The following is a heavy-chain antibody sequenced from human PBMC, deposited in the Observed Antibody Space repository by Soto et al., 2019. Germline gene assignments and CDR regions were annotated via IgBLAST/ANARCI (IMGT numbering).Heavy chain of an antibody. D-gene: IGHD3-10*01. J-gene: IGHJ4*02. CDR2: IIPVFGTT. V-gene: IGHV1-69*18. Sequence: QVQLVQSGDELKKPGSSVKVSCKASGDTFSGYPINWVRQAPGEGLEWMGRIIPVFGTTNDAQRFEGRVTFTADESTNTAYMELRGLLSEDTAVYYCARDGGFGELKYWGPGTLVTVSS. CDR1: GDTFSGYP. CDR3: ARDGGFGELKY.